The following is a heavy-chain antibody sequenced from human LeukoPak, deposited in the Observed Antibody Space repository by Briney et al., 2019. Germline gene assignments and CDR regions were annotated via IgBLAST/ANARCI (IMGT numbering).Heavy chain of an antibody. D-gene: IGHD2-15*01. CDR2: ISATGGST. CDR1: GFTFRNYA. V-gene: IGHV3-23*01. J-gene: IGHJ4*02. Sequence: GGSLRLSCAASGFTFRNYAMSWVRQAPGKGLEWGSTISATGGSTYYAASVKGRFTISRDNSKNTLYVQMNSLRAEDTAVYYCAKGWTSGFDYWGQGTLVTVSS. CDR3: AKGWTSGFDY.